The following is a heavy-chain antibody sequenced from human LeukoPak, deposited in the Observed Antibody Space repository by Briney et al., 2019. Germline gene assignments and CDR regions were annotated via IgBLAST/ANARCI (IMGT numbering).Heavy chain of an antibody. CDR3: ARDRYDILTGYQGSNWFDP. Sequence: GGSLRLSCAASGFTFSDYYMSWIRQAPGKGLEWVSYISSSSSYTNYADSVKGRFTISRDNAKNSLYLQMNSLRAEDTAVYYCARDRYDILTGYQGSNWFDPWGQGTLVTVSS. CDR1: GFTFSDYY. J-gene: IGHJ5*02. D-gene: IGHD3-9*01. V-gene: IGHV3-11*06. CDR2: ISSSSSYT.